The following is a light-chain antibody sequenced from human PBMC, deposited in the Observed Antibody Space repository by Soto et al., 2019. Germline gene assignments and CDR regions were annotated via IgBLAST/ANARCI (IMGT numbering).Light chain of an antibody. J-gene: IGKJ3*01. CDR1: QGVSSN. CDR3: QHYNHWPPSGT. V-gene: IGKV3-15*01. Sequence: EIVMTQSPATLSVSPGERATLSCRASQGVSSNLAWYQQKPGQAPRLLIYDASTRATGIPARFSGSGSGTEFTLTISSLQSEDFAVYYCQHYNHWPPSGTFGPGNKVDIK. CDR2: DAS.